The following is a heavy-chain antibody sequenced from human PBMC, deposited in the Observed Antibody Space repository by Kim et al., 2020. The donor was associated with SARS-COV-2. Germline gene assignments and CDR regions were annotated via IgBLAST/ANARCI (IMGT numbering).Heavy chain of an antibody. D-gene: IGHD5-12*01. CDR2: ST. J-gene: IGHJ4*02. Sequence: STSYADSVKGRFTISRDNAKNTLYLQMNSLRAEDTAVYYCARSGYDFDYWGQGTLVTISS. CDR3: ARSGYDFDY. V-gene: IGHV3-74*01.